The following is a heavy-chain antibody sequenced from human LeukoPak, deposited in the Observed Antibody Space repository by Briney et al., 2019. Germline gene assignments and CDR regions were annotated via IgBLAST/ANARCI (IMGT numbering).Heavy chain of an antibody. V-gene: IGHV6-1*01. CDR1: GDSVSSNSTA. D-gene: IGHD2-15*01. Sequence: SQTLSLSCVISGDSVSSNSTAWNWIRQSPSRGLEWLGRTYYRSKWYNDYAVSVKSRITIDPDTSKNQFSLQPNSVTPEDTAVYYCARGVALDPWGQGILVTVSS. J-gene: IGHJ5*02. CDR3: ARGVALDP. CDR2: TYYRSKWYN.